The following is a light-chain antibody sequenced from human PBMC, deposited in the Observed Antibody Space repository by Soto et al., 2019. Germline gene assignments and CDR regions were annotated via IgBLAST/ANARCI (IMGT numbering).Light chain of an antibody. CDR1: QSVSSSY. J-gene: IGKJ4*01. CDR2: GAS. Sequence: EIVLTQSPGTLSLSPGERATLSCRASQSVSSSYLAWYQQKPGQAPRLLIYGASSRATGIPDRFSGSGSGTDFTLTISRLEPEDFAVYCRHQYDSSPLTFGGGTKVEIK. CDR3: HQYDSSPLT. V-gene: IGKV3-20*01.